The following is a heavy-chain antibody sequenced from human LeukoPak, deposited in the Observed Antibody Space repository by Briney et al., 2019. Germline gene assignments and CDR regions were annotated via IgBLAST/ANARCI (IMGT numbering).Heavy chain of an antibody. D-gene: IGHD5-24*01. J-gene: IGHJ4*02. CDR2: IGSDDRT. CDR1: GFSFRDYA. V-gene: IGHV3-23*01. Sequence: GGSLRLSCAASGFSFRDYAISWVRQAPGKGLEWVSGIGSDDRTHYAETVKGRFAISRGMDESTLFLQMNSLRAEGTAVYYCAKGWADFWGQGTLLTVSS. CDR3: AKGWADF.